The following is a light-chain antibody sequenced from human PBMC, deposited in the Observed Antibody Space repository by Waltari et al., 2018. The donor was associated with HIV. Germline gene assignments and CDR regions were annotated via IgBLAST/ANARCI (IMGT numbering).Light chain of an antibody. J-gene: IGKJ3*01. V-gene: IGKV4-1*01. CDR2: WAS. Sequence: DTVMTQSPDSLAVSLGERATINCKSSQSLLYSSNNKNYLAWYQQKPGQPPKLLIYWASTRESVVPDLFSGSGSGKDFTLTISSLQAEDVAVYYCQQYFNTPRTFGPGTKVGIK. CDR3: QQYFNTPRT. CDR1: QSLLYSSNNKNY.